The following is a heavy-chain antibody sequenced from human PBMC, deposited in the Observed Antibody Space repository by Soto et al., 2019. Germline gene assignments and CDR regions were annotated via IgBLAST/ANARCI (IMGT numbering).Heavy chain of an antibody. Sequence: PGGSLRLSCAASGFTFSSYSMNWVRRAPGKGLEWVSSISSSSSYIYYADSVKGRFTISRDNAKNSLYLQMNSLRAEDTAVYYCASSYSSSSSYYYGMDVWGQGTTVTVSS. CDR1: GFTFSSYS. CDR3: ASSYSSSSSYYYGMDV. CDR2: ISSSSSYI. V-gene: IGHV3-21*01. J-gene: IGHJ6*02. D-gene: IGHD6-6*01.